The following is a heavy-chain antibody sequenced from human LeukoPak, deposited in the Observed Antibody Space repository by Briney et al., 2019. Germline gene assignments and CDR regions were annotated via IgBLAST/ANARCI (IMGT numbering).Heavy chain of an antibody. CDR3: AGNPYGSGSYYTKRNWFDP. CDR1: GGSISTYY. CDR2: IYYSGTT. Sequence: SETLSLTCTVSGGSISTYYWNWIRQPPGKGLEWIGYIYYSGTTNYNPSLKSRVTISVDTSKNQFSLKLSSVTAADTAVYYCAGNPYGSGSYYTKRNWFDPWGQGTLVTVSS. V-gene: IGHV4-59*12. J-gene: IGHJ5*02. D-gene: IGHD3-10*01.